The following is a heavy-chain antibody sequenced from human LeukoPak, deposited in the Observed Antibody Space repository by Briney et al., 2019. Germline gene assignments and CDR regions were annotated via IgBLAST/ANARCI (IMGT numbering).Heavy chain of an antibody. CDR3: ATGDDVKTYYDFWGGYPRTDAFDI. V-gene: IGHV1-24*01. Sequence: ASVKVSCKVSGYTLTELSMHWVRQAPGKGLEWMGGFDPEDGETIYAQKFQGRVTMTEDTSTDTAYMERSSLRYADTAVYYCATGDDVKTYYDFWGGYPRTDAFDIWGQGTMVTVSS. J-gene: IGHJ3*02. D-gene: IGHD3-3*01. CDR1: GYTLTELS. CDR2: FDPEDGET.